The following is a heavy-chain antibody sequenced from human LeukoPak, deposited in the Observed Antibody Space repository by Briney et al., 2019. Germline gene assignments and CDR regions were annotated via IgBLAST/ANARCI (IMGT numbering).Heavy chain of an antibody. CDR2: IYHSGST. V-gene: IGHV4-30-2*01. J-gene: IGHJ5*02. D-gene: IGHD6-13*01. CDR1: GDSISSGGYY. Sequence: PSQTLSLTCTVSGDSISSGGYYWSWIRQPPGKGLEWIGYIYHSGSTYYNPSLKSRVTISVDRSKNQFSLRLSSVTAADTAVYYCAGGGAAAGPQPWGQGTLVTVSS. CDR3: AGGGAAAGPQP.